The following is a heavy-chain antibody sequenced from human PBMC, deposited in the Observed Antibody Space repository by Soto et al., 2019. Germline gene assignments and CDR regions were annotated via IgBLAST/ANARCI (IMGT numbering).Heavy chain of an antibody. V-gene: IGHV1-18*01. CDR3: AREGQVPYYYYGMVV. Sequence: QVQVVQSGDEVKKPGASVKVSCKASGYTFTNYGFSWVRQAPGQGLEWMGWISGYNGNTKYAEKFQDRVTMTTDTSTSSAHMPPRSERSDETAVYCCAREGQVPYYYYGMVVWGQGAAVAVS. CDR2: ISGYNGNT. J-gene: IGHJ6*02. CDR1: GYTFTNYG.